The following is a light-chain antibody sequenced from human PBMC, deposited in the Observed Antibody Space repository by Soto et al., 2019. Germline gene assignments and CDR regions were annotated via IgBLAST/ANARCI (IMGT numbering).Light chain of an antibody. J-gene: IGLJ3*02. Sequence: QSVLTQSPSASASLGASVKLTYTLSSGHSSYAIAWHQQQPEKGPRYLMKVNSDGSHSKGDGIPDRFSGSSSGAERYLTISSLQSEDEADYYCQTWGTGPWVFGGGTQLTVL. V-gene: IGLV4-69*01. CDR2: VNSDGSH. CDR3: QTWGTGPWV. CDR1: SGHSSYA.